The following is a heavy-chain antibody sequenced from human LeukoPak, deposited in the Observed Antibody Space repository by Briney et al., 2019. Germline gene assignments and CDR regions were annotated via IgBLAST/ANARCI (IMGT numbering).Heavy chain of an antibody. J-gene: IGHJ6*02. CDR3: AKDRRYCSSTSCYARGGTNLEDYYYYGMDV. D-gene: IGHD2-2*01. V-gene: IGHV3-23*01. Sequence: PGGSLRLSCAASGFTFSSYAMSWVRQAPGKGLEWVSAISGSGGSTYYADSVKGRFTISRDNSKNTLYLQMNSLRAEDTAVYYCAKDRRYCSSTSCYARGGTNLEDYYYYGMDVWGQGTTVTASS. CDR2: ISGSGGST. CDR1: GFTFSSYA.